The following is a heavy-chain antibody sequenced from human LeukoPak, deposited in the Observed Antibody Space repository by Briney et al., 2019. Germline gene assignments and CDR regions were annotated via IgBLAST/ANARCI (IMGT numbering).Heavy chain of an antibody. Sequence: ASVKVSCKASGYTFTSYYMHWVRQAPGQGLEWMGIINPSGGSTSYAQKFQGRVTTTRDTSTSTVYMELSSLRSEDTAVYYCARAYYDILTEEPIDYWGQGTLVTVSS. J-gene: IGHJ4*02. CDR1: GYTFTSYY. V-gene: IGHV1-46*01. CDR2: INPSGGST. D-gene: IGHD3-9*01. CDR3: ARAYYDILTEEPIDY.